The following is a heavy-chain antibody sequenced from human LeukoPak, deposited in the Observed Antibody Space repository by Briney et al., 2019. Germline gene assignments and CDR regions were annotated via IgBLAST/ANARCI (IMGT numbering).Heavy chain of an antibody. CDR2: ISYDGSNK. Sequence: GGSLRLSCAASGFTFSSYAMHWVRQAPGKGLEWVAVISYDGSNKYYADSVKGRFTISRDNSKNTLYLQMNSLRAEDTAVYYCARDFPTVVISWNYYFDYWGQGTLVTVSS. CDR3: ARDFPTVVISWNYYFDY. CDR1: GFTFSSYA. J-gene: IGHJ4*02. V-gene: IGHV3-30*04. D-gene: IGHD4-23*01.